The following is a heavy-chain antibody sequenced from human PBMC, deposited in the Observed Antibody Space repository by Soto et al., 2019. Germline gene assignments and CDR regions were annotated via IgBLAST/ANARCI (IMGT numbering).Heavy chain of an antibody. CDR2: INQDGSEK. Sequence: HPGGSLRLSCAASGFTFSSYWMTWVRQAPGKGLEWVANINQDGSEKYYMDSMKGRFTISRDKAKNPLFLQLNSLRAEDTAVYYCARVQRGQLLSSFADAFDIWGQGTMVTVSS. CDR1: GFTFSSYW. J-gene: IGHJ3*02. V-gene: IGHV3-7*01. CDR3: ARVQRGQLLSSFADAFDI. D-gene: IGHD2-2*01.